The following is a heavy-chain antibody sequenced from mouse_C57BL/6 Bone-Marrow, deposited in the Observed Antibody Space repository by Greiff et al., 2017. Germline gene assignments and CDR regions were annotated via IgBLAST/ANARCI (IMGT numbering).Heavy chain of an antibody. CDR2: IHPSASDT. Sequence: VQLQQPGAELVKPGASVKVSCKASGYTFTSYWMHWVKQRPGQGLEWIGRIHPSASDTNYNQKFNGKATLTVDKATSTADVQLSSLTSEDSAVYYCAIRGSNWYAMDDWGRGTAVTVSS. D-gene: IGHD4-1*01. J-gene: IGHJ4*01. CDR3: AIRGSNWYAMDD. V-gene: IGHV1-74*01. CDR1: GYTFTSYW.